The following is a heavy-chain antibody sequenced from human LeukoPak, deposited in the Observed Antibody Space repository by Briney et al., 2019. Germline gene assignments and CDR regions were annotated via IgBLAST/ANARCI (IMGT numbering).Heavy chain of an antibody. CDR1: GGSISSYY. D-gene: IGHD3-3*01. V-gene: IGHV4-59*01. CDR3: ARAYDFWSGYPFDY. J-gene: IGHJ4*02. Sequence: PSETLSLTCTVSGGSISSYYWSWIRQPPGKGLEWIGYIYYSGSTNYNPSLKSRVTISVDTSKNQFSLKPSSVTAADTAVYYCARAYDFWSGYPFDYWGQGTLVTVSS. CDR2: IYYSGST.